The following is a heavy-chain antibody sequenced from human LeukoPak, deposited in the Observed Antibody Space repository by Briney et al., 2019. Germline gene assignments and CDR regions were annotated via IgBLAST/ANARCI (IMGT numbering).Heavy chain of an antibody. J-gene: IGHJ4*02. V-gene: IGHV3-23*01. CDR2: ISGSGGST. Sequence: AGASLRLSCAASGFTFSSYAMSWVRQAPGKGLEWVSAISGSGGSTYYADSVKDRFTISRDNSKNTLYLQMNSLRVEDTAVYYCARADSGSYYTGLFDYWGQGTLVTVSS. D-gene: IGHD1-26*01. CDR3: ARADSGSYYTGLFDY. CDR1: GFTFSSYA.